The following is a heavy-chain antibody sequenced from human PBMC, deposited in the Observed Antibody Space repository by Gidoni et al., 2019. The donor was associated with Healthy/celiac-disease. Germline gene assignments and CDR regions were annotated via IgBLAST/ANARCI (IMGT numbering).Heavy chain of an antibody. J-gene: IGHJ4*02. CDR3: ARGKYYYDSSGYSLYY. CDR2: ISSSSSYI. Sequence: EVQLVESGGGLVKPGGSLRLSCAASGFTFSSYSMNWVRQAPGKGLEWVSSISSSSSYIYYADSVKGRFTISRDNAKNSLYLQMNSLRAEDTAVYYCARGKYYYDSSGYSLYYWGQGTLVTVSS. V-gene: IGHV3-21*01. CDR1: GFTFSSYS. D-gene: IGHD3-22*01.